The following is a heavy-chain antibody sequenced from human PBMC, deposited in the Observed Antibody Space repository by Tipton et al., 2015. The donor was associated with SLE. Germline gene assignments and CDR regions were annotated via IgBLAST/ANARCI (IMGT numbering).Heavy chain of an antibody. CDR1: GGSISSGSYY. V-gene: IGHV4-61*02. D-gene: IGHD3-3*01. CDR3: ARARFGCYMDV. J-gene: IGHJ6*03. Sequence: LRLSCTVSGGSISSGSYYWTWIRQPAGKGLEWIGRIYTSGSTNYNPSLKSRVTISGDTSKNQFSVRLTSVTAADTAVYYCARARFGCYMDVWGKGTTVTVSS. CDR2: IYTSGST.